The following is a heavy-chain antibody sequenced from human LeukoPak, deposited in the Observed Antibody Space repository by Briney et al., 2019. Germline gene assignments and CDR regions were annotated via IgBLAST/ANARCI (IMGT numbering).Heavy chain of an antibody. CDR2: IYYSGST. D-gene: IGHD1-7*01. Sequence: SETLSLTCTVSGGSISSSSYYWGWIRQPPGKGLEWFGSIYYSGSTYYNPSLKSRVTISVDTSKNQFSLKLSSVTAADTAVYYYASRKKYNWNYDNYWGQGTLVTVSS. CDR3: ASRKKYNWNYDNY. V-gene: IGHV4-39*01. CDR1: GGSISSSSYY. J-gene: IGHJ4*02.